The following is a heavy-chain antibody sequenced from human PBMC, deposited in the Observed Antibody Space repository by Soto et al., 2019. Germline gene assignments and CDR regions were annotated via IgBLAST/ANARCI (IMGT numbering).Heavy chain of an antibody. J-gene: IGHJ4*02. D-gene: IGHD1-1*01. V-gene: IGHV3-23*01. CDR1: GFTFINYA. CDR3: VKKVPGRTPIHS. Sequence: EVQLLESGGGLVQPGGSLRLSCEASGFTFINYAMSWVRQAPGKGLDWVSSISGDGVRTYYADSVRGRFTISRANARNTLYLQMNGLRDEGKAVYYFVKKVPGRTPIHSLVQGTLVTVSS. CDR2: ISGDGVRT.